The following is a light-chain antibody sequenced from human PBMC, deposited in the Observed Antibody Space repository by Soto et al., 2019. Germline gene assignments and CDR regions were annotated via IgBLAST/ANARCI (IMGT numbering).Light chain of an antibody. J-gene: IGKJ1*01. CDR1: QDVSDF. V-gene: IGKV1-5*03. CDR2: KAS. Sequence: DIHLTQSPSILSASVGDRVTLTCRASQDVSDFLAWYQQKPGKAPKLLIYKASTLKSGVPSRFSGSGSGTEFTLTISSLQPDDFATYYCQHYNSYSEAFGQGTKVDIK. CDR3: QHYNSYSEA.